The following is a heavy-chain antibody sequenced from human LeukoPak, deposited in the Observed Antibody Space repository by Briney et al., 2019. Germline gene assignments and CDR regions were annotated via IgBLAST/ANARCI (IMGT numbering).Heavy chain of an antibody. V-gene: IGHV7-4-1*02. J-gene: IGHJ4*02. CDR3: ARDRGYCSGDTCYHYFDY. CDR2: ISTSTGNP. D-gene: IGHD2-15*01. Sequence: ASVKVSCKASGYTFTGYYMHWVRQAPGQRLEWMGWISTSTGNPTYAQGFTGRLVFSLDTSDTTANLQISSLKADDTAIYYCARDRGYCSGDTCYHYFDYWGQGTLVTVSS. CDR1: GYTFTGYY.